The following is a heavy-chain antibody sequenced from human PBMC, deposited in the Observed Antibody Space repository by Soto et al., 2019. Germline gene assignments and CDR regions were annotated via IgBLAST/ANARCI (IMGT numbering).Heavy chain of an antibody. J-gene: IGHJ6*02. V-gene: IGHV3-43*01. CDR2: ISWDGGST. CDR3: AKDLGAVVAAAALHQQSYYYYGMDV. CDR1: GFTFDDYT. Sequence: GGSLRLSCAASGFTFDDYTMHWVRQAPGKGLEWVSLISWDGGSTYYADSVKGRFTISRDNSKNSLYLQMNSLRTEDTALYYCAKDLGAVVAAAALHQQSYYYYGMDVWGQGTTVTVSS. D-gene: IGHD6-13*01.